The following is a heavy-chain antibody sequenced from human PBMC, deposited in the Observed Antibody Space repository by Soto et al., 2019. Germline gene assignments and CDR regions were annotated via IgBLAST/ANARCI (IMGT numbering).Heavy chain of an antibody. CDR1: GFTFSSHV. J-gene: IGHJ4*02. V-gene: IGHV3-23*01. Sequence: EVQLLESGGGLVQPGGSLRLSCAASGFTFSSHVMSWVRQAPGKGLEWVSGISTGGGSTDYADSVKGRFNISRDNSKNTLHLQMKSLRAEDTAVYYCARSREIIVSAGSFDYWGQGTLVTVAS. CDR2: ISTGGGST. CDR3: ARSREIIVSAGSFDY. D-gene: IGHD1-26*01.